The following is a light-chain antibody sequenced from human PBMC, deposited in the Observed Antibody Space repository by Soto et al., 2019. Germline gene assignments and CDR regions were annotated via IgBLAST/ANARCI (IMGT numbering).Light chain of an antibody. CDR3: SSYTTSSTVA. J-gene: IGLJ2*01. Sequence: QSALTQSASVSGSPGQSITISCTGTSSDIGGYNYVSWYQQHPDKAPKLMIFEVSNRPSGVSNRFSGSKSGNTASLNISGLLPEDEADYYCSSYTTSSTVAFGGGTKVTVL. CDR2: EVS. CDR1: SSDIGGYNY. V-gene: IGLV2-14*01.